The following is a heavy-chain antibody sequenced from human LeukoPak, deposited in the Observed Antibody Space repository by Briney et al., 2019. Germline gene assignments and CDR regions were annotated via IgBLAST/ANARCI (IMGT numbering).Heavy chain of an antibody. J-gene: IGHJ4*02. D-gene: IGHD3-22*01. CDR1: GGSISSSNW. V-gene: IGHV4-4*02. Sequence: SETLSLTCAVSGGSISSSNWWSWVRQPPGKGLEWIGEIYHSGSTYYNPSLKSRVTISVDTSKNQFSLKLSSVTAADTAVYYCARGRGYYDSLDYWGQGTLVTVSS. CDR3: ARGRGYYDSLDY. CDR2: IYHSGST.